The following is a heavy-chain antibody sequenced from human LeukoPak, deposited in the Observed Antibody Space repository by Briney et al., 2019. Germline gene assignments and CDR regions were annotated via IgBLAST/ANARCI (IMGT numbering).Heavy chain of an antibody. V-gene: IGHV4-61*01. CDR1: GGSVSSDSYY. J-gene: IGHJ4*02. D-gene: IGHD6-19*01. Sequence: SETLSLTCTVSGGSVSSDSYYWSWIRQPPGKGLEWIGYMFYSGSTNYNPSLKSRVTISIDTSKKKFSLKVDSVTAADTAVYYCARDKRLAVAGVWGQGTLVTVSS. CDR3: ARDKRLAVAGV. CDR2: MFYSGST.